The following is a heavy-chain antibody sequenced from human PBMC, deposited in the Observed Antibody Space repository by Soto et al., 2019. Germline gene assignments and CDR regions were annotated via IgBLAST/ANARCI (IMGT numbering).Heavy chain of an antibody. D-gene: IGHD6-13*01. CDR2: INAANGNT. Sequence: QVQLVQSGAEVKKPGASVKVSCKASGYTFTTYAIHWVRQAPGQRPEWMGWINAANGNTKYSQKFQGRVSITRDTSANTAYMELSSLTSEYTAIFYCTRDEAGYTNRGDFDYWGQGTQVTVSS. CDR1: GYTFTTYA. CDR3: TRDEAGYTNRGDFDY. J-gene: IGHJ4*02. V-gene: IGHV1-3*01.